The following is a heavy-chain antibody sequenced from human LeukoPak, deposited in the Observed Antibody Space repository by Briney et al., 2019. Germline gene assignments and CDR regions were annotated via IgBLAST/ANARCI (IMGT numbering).Heavy chain of an antibody. Sequence: GESLKISCKGSGYSFTSYWIGWVRQMPGKGLEWMGIIYPGDSDTRYSPSFRGQVTISADKSISTAYLQWSSLKASDTAMYYCARHKSGIQLFSRAPARYYFDYWGQGTLVTVSS. CDR3: ARHKSGIQLFSRAPARYYFDY. V-gene: IGHV5-51*01. CDR2: IYPGDSDT. CDR1: GYSFTSYW. D-gene: IGHD5-18*01. J-gene: IGHJ4*02.